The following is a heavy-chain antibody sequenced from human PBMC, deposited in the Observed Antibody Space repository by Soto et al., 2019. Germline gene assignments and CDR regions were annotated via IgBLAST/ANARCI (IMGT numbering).Heavy chain of an antibody. Sequence: GGSLRLSCAVSGFTFRNNAMSSVRQTPGKGLEWVSGISGSGDTTYNADSVKGRFTLSRDNSKSTLFLQMNNLRVDDTAVYYCARDLSYGGLDYWGQGVLVTVSS. CDR1: GFTFRNNA. J-gene: IGHJ4*02. CDR2: ISGSGDTT. CDR3: ARDLSYGGLDY. D-gene: IGHD3-10*01. V-gene: IGHV3-23*01.